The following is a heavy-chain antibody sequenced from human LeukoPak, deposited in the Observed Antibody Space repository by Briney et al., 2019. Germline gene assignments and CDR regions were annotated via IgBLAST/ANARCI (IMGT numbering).Heavy chain of an antibody. V-gene: IGHV3-30-3*01. CDR3: ARGYGVDWGAFDI. Sequence: PGRSLRLSCAASGFTFSSYAMHWVRQAPGKGLEWVAVISYDGSNKYYADSVRGRFTISRDNSKNTLYLQMNSLRAEDTAVYYCARGYGVDWGAFDIWGQGTMITVSS. J-gene: IGHJ3*02. CDR2: ISYDGSNK. CDR1: GFTFSSYA. D-gene: IGHD2-21*02.